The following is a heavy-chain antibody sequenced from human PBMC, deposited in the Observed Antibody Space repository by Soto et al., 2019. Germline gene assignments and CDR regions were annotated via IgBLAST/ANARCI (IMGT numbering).Heavy chain of an antibody. Sequence: QVQLVQSGAEVMKPGASVKVSCKASGYTFTTYDIHWVRQAPGQGLEWMGIFNPDSGSPTYAQKYQGRVTMTGDTSTRTVYLELSSLGSEDTAVYYCGRDLLGATPLDYWGQGTLGTVSS. V-gene: IGHV1-46*03. CDR2: FNPDSGSP. CDR3: GRDLLGATPLDY. D-gene: IGHD1-26*01. CDR1: GYTFTTYD. J-gene: IGHJ4*02.